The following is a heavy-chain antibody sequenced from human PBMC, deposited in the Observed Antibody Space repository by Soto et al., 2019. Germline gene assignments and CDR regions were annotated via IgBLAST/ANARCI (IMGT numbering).Heavy chain of an antibody. D-gene: IGHD1-26*01. V-gene: IGHV1-46*01. J-gene: IGHJ4*02. CDR3: AREPQVTGSFAF. CDR2: INPNNGDT. CDR1: GYTSTDYL. Sequence: GASVKVSCKASGYTSTDYLIHWVRQGPGQGLEWMGIINPNNGDTSYAQQFQGRVALTRDTSTNTLYMELSGLISEDTAVYSCAREPQVTGSFAFWGRGALVTVSS.